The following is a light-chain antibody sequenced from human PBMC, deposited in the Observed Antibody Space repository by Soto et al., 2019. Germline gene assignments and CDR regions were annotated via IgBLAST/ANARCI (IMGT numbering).Light chain of an antibody. CDR3: QQYYSLPPT. V-gene: IGKV4-1*01. J-gene: IGKJ1*01. Sequence: DIVMTQSPDSLAVSLGERATINCKSSQSVLYRSNTKNYLAWYQQKPGQPPNLLIYWASTRESGVPDRFSGSGSGTDFNLTISSLQAEDVAVYYCQQYYSLPPTFGRGTKVEIK. CDR1: QSVLYRSNTKNY. CDR2: WAS.